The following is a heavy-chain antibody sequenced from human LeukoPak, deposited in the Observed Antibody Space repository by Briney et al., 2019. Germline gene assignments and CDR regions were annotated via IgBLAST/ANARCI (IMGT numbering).Heavy chain of an antibody. CDR2: IYYSGST. V-gene: IGHV4-59*01. CDR1: GGSISSYY. CDR3: ARDQQQLANWFDP. D-gene: IGHD6-13*01. Sequence: PSETLSLTCTVSGGSISSYYWSWIRQPPGKGLEWIGYIYYSGSTNYNPSLKSRVTISVDTSKNQFSLKLSSVTAADTAVYYCARDQQQLANWFDPWGQGTLVTVSS. J-gene: IGHJ5*02.